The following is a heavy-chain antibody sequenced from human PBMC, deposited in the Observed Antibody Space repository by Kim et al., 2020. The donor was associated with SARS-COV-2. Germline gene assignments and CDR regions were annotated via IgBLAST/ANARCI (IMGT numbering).Heavy chain of an antibody. Sequence: GGSLRLSCAASGFTFSSYAMSWVRQAPGKGLEWVSAISGSGGSTYYADSVKGRFTISRDNSKNTLYLQMNSLRAEDTAVYYCAKDRGTTVTSYYYYGMDVWGQGTTVTVSS. D-gene: IGHD4-17*01. CDR1: GFTFSSYA. V-gene: IGHV3-23*01. J-gene: IGHJ6*02. CDR2: ISGSGGST. CDR3: AKDRGTTVTSYYYYGMDV.